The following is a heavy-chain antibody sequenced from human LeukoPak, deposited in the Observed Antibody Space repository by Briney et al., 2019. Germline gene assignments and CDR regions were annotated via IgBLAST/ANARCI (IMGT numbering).Heavy chain of an antibody. Sequence: GGSLRLSCAAYGFTFSSYAMSWVRQAPGKGMEWASAISGSGGSTYYADSVKGRFTISRDNSKNTLYLQMNSLRAEDTAVYYCAKDLDSGSYYIFGYWGQGTLVTVSS. CDR1: GFTFSSYA. J-gene: IGHJ4*02. CDR2: ISGSGGST. D-gene: IGHD3-10*01. CDR3: AKDLDSGSYYIFGY. V-gene: IGHV3-23*01.